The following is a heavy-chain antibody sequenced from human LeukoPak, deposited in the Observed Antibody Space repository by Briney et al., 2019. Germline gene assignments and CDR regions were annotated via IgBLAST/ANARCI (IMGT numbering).Heavy chain of an antibody. V-gene: IGHV3-48*04. CDR2: ISSSSSTI. CDR3: AREVGAPLSYYYYMDV. D-gene: IGHD1-26*01. Sequence: PGGCLRLSCASSGLTFSIYSMLWVRQAPAKGREWGSYISSSSSTIYYADSMKGRFTISRDNAKNSLYLQMNSLRAEDTAVYYCAREVGAPLSYYYYMDVWGKGTTVAVPS. J-gene: IGHJ6*03. CDR1: GLTFSIYS.